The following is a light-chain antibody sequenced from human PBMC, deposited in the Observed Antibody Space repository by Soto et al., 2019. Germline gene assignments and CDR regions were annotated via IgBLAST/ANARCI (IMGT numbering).Light chain of an antibody. Sequence: QAVVTQEPSLTVSPGGTVTLTCGSSTGAVTTSHFSYWFQQKPGQAPRTLIYDTSNKHSWTPARFSGSLLGGKSALTLSGAQPEDEAEYFCLLSYSGARVFGGGTKLTVL. V-gene: IGLV7-46*01. CDR1: TGAVTTSHF. J-gene: IGLJ2*01. CDR2: DTS. CDR3: LLSYSGARV.